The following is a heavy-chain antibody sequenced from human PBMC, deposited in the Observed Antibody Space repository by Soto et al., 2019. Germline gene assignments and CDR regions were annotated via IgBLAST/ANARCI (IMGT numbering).Heavy chain of an antibody. CDR1: GGSISSSTYY. J-gene: IGHJ5*02. CDR2: MYYTGNK. CDR3: ARRSSSSLGSLFDP. V-gene: IGHV4-39*01. Sequence: SETLSLTCTVSGGSISSSTYYWDWIRHPPGKGLEWIGAMYYTGNKNYNPSLESRVTMSVDTSKNQFSLKLSSVTPTDTAVYYCARRSSSSLGSLFDPWGRGILVTAPQ. D-gene: IGHD6-6*01.